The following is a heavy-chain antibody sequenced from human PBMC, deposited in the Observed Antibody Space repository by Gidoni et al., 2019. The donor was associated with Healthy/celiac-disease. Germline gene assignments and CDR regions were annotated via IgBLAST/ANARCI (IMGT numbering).Heavy chain of an antibody. Sequence: QVQLVESGGGVVQPGRSLRLSCAASGFTFRSYAMHWVRQAPGKGLEWVAVISYDGSNKSYADSVKGRFTISRDNSKNTLYLQMNSLRAEDTAVYYCARDVYCSGGSCYANYYYYGMDVWGQGTTVTVSS. J-gene: IGHJ6*02. CDR2: ISYDGSNK. V-gene: IGHV3-30-3*01. CDR1: GFTFRSYA. CDR3: ARDVYCSGGSCYANYYYYGMDV. D-gene: IGHD2-15*01.